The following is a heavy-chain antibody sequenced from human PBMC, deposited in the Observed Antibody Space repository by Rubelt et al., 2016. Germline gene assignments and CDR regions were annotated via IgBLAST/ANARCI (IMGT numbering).Heavy chain of an antibody. CDR2: VDSGGTT. CDR3: ARAWGMRSGWFDY. V-gene: IGHV3-NL1*01. Sequence: VQLVESGGGVVQPGRSLRLSCAASGFIFSNYGMHWVRQAPGKGLEWVSLVDSGGTTYYADSVKGRFIISRDTSLYLQMNSLRVEDTGTYYCARAWGMRSGWFDYWGQGTLVTVSS. D-gene: IGHD2-8*01. J-gene: IGHJ4*02. CDR1: GFIFSNYG.